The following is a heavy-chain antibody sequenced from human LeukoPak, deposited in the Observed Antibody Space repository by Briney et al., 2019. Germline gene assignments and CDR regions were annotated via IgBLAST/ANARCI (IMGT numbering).Heavy chain of an antibody. J-gene: IGHJ6*02. Sequence: PGGSLRLSCAASGFTVSSNYMSWVRQAPGKGLEWVSVIYSGGSTYYADSVKGRFTISRHNFKNTLYLQMNSLRAEDTAVYYCASDLLLWFGELFDYYGMDVWGQGTTVTVSS. CDR3: ASDLLLWFGELFDYYGMDV. CDR1: GFTVSSNY. V-gene: IGHV3-53*04. CDR2: IYSGGST. D-gene: IGHD3-10*01.